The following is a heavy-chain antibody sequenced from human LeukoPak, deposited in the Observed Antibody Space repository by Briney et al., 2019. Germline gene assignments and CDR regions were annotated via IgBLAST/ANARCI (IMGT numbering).Heavy chain of an antibody. D-gene: IGHD4/OR15-4a*01. CDR2: MNPNSGNT. Sequence: ASVKVSCKAAGYIFINHDINWLRQGTGQGLEWMGWMNPNSGNTGYAQKFQGRVTMTRNTSISTAYMELSSLRSEDTAVYYCARVGAGDAFDIWGQGTMVTVSS. J-gene: IGHJ3*02. CDR1: GYIFINHD. CDR3: ARVGAGDAFDI. V-gene: IGHV1-8*01.